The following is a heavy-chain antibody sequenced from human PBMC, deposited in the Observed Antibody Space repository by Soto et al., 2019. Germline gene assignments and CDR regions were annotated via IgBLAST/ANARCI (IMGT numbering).Heavy chain of an antibody. J-gene: IGHJ3*02. CDR2: TYYRSKWYN. CDR3: ARDRDGDGYNYRDDAFDI. Sequence: SQTLSLTCAISGDSVSSNSAARNWIRQSPSRGLEWLGRTYYRSKWYNDYAVSVKSRITINPDTSKNQFSLQLNSVTPEDTAVYYCARDRDGDGYNYRDDAFDIWGQGTMVTVS. CDR1: GDSVSSNSAA. V-gene: IGHV6-1*01. D-gene: IGHD5-12*01.